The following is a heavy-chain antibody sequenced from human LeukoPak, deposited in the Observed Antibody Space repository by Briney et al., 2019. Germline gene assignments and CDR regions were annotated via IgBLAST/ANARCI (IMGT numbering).Heavy chain of an antibody. CDR2: INSDGSST. V-gene: IGHV3-74*01. CDR1: GFTFSSYW. Sequence: GGSLRLSCAASGFTFSSYWMHWVRQAPGKGLVWVSRINSDGSSTSYADSVKGRFTISRDNAKNTLYLQMNSLRAEDTAVYYCARSFKAGAPDYRGQGTLVTVSS. J-gene: IGHJ4*02. D-gene: IGHD3-10*01. CDR3: ARSFKAGAPDY.